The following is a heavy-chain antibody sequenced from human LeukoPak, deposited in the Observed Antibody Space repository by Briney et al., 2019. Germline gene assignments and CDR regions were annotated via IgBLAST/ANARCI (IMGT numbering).Heavy chain of an antibody. Sequence: PGGSLRLSCAASGFTFSNSGMHWVRQAPGKGLEWVSAISGSGGSTYYADSVKGRFTISRDNSKNTLYLQMNSLRAEDTAVYYCGATVTTEATGAFDIWGQGTMVTVSS. V-gene: IGHV3-23*01. CDR2: ISGSGGST. D-gene: IGHD4-17*01. CDR3: GATVTTEATGAFDI. CDR1: GFTFSNSG. J-gene: IGHJ3*02.